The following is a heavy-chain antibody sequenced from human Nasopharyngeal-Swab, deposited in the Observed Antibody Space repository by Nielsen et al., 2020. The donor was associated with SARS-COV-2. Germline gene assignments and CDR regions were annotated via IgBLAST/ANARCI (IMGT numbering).Heavy chain of an antibody. Sequence: RQAPGKGLEWVSYISSSSSYTNYADSVKGRFTISRDNSKNTLYLQMNSLRAEDTAVYYCARDPKYYYGSGSLTDYYYYYYMDVWGKGTTVTVSS. V-gene: IGHV3-11*06. CDR3: ARDPKYYYGSGSLTDYYYYYYMDV. D-gene: IGHD3-10*01. CDR2: ISSSSSYT. J-gene: IGHJ6*03.